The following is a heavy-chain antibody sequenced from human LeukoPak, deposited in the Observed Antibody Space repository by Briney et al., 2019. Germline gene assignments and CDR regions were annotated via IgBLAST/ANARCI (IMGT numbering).Heavy chain of an antibody. CDR2: IQYDGSTT. D-gene: IGHD2-15*01. Sequence: GGSLRLSCAASGFSFSSYWMHWVRQAPGKGLVWVARIQYDGSTTNYAHSVKGRFTISRDNAKNTLYVQMNSLRAEDTAVYYCARAWVAGVTRNALDIWGQGTMVTVSS. CDR1: GFSFSSYW. V-gene: IGHV3-74*01. J-gene: IGHJ3*02. CDR3: ARAWVAGVTRNALDI.